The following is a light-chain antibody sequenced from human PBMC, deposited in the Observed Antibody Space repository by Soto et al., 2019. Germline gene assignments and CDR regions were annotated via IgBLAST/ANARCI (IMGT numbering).Light chain of an antibody. Sequence: EIVLTQSPGTLSLSPGDRATLSCRASQSVNSNYLAWYQRKPGQAPRLLIYGASNRATDIPYRFSASGSGTDFTLTITRLEAEDFAVYYCRQYDSTPPTFGKGTKVEVK. J-gene: IGKJ1*01. CDR3: RQYDSTPPT. CDR2: GAS. V-gene: IGKV3-20*01. CDR1: QSVNSNY.